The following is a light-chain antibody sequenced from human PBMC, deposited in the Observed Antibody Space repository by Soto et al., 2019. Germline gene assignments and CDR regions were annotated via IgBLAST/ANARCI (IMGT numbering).Light chain of an antibody. Sequence: DIQMTQSPSTLSVSVGDRVTITCRASQDIRNYLAWYQQKPGKVPKLLIYAASTLQSGVPSRFSGSGSGTDFTLTINSLQPEDIAAYYCQQTNSFPITFGEGTRLEIK. CDR3: QQTNSFPIT. CDR1: QDIRNY. CDR2: AAS. J-gene: IGKJ5*01. V-gene: IGKV1-27*01.